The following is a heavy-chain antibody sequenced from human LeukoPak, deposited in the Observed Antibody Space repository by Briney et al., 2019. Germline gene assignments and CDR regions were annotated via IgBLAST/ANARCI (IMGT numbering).Heavy chain of an antibody. CDR3: ARDRSPGSGSYFFV. J-gene: IGHJ4*02. CDR1: GFTFSSYS. V-gene: IGHV3-21*01. D-gene: IGHD3-10*01. CDR2: ISSSSSYI. Sequence: SGGSLRLSCAASGFTFSSYSMNWVRQAPGKGLEWVSSISSSSSYIYYADSVKGRFTISRDNAKNSLYLQMNSLRAEDTAVYYCARDRSPGSGSYFFVWGQGTLVTVSS.